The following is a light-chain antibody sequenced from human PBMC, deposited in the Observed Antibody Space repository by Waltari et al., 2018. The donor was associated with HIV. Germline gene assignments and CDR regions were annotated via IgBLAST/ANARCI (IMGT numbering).Light chain of an antibody. CDR3: GTWDNSLKTVV. Sequence: QSVLTQPPSVSAAPGQTVSISCSGFSSNIGNNFVSWYYQPPGKAPKLLLFDNNKRPSGIPDRVSAPRSGTSAPLAITGLQTGDEGDYYCGTWDNSLKTVVFGGGTKVTVL. CDR2: DNN. J-gene: IGLJ2*01. V-gene: IGLV1-51*01. CDR1: SSNIGNNF.